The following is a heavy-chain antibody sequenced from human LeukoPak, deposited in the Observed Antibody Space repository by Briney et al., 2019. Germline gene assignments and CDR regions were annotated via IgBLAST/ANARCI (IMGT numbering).Heavy chain of an antibody. CDR3: AKSQTANDAFDI. CDR2: ISGSGGST. J-gene: IGHJ3*02. V-gene: IGHV3-23*01. D-gene: IGHD1-1*01. Sequence: GGSLRLSCAASGFTFSSYAMSWVRQAPGKGLEWVSAISGSGGSTYYADSVKGRFTISRDNSKNTLYLQMNSLGAEDTAVYYCAKSQTANDAFDIWGQGTMVTVSS. CDR1: GFTFSSYA.